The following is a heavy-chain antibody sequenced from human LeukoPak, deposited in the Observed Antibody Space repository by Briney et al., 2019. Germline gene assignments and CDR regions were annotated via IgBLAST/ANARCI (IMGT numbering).Heavy chain of an antibody. CDR3: AKAGDFWSGPLDY. V-gene: IGHV3-23*01. CDR1: GFTFSSYA. D-gene: IGHD3-3*01. CDR2: ISGSGSST. Sequence: GGSLRLSCAASGFTFSSYAMSWVRQVPGKGREWVSAISGSGSSTYYADSVKGRFTISRDNSKNTLYLQMNSLRAEDTAVYYCAKAGDFWSGPLDYWGQGTLVTVSS. J-gene: IGHJ4*02.